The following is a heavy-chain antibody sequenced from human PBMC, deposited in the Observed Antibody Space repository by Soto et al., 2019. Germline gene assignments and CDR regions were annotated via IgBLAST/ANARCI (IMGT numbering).Heavy chain of an antibody. D-gene: IGHD4-17*01. J-gene: IGHJ4*02. CDR1: GFTFSSYG. Sequence: TGGSLRLSCAASGFTFSSYGMNWVRQAPGKGLEWVALISYDGSNKYYADSVKGRFTISRDNSKNTLYLQMNSLRAEDTAVYYCAKETTATLFDYWGQGTLVTVSS. V-gene: IGHV3-30*18. CDR3: AKETTATLFDY. CDR2: ISYDGSNK.